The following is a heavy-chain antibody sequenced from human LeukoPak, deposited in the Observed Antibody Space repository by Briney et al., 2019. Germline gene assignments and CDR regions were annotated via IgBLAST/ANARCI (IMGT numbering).Heavy chain of an antibody. V-gene: IGHV4-38-2*02. Sequence: PSETLSLTCTVSDSSITSDFCWGWLRQPPGKGLEWIGSFYNSGKTYYKPSLESRVTISMDTSKKQFSLKVSSVTAADTAVYYCATRGGGRGIAAAGGFDYWGQGILVTVSS. D-gene: IGHD6-13*01. CDR3: ATRGGGRGIAAAGGFDY. CDR2: FYNSGKT. J-gene: IGHJ4*02. CDR1: DSSITSDFC.